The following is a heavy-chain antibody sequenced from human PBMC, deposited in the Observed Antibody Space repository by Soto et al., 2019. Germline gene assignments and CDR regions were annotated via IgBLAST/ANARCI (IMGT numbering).Heavy chain of an antibody. J-gene: IGHJ4*02. V-gene: IGHV1-18*01. CDR3: ARDRSGGSWDVAY. CDR2: ISAYNGNT. CDR1: GYTFTSYG. Sequence: ASVKVSCKASGYTFTSYGISWVRQAPGQGLEWMGWISAYNGNTNYAQKLQGRVTMTTDTSTSTACMELRSLRSDDTAVYYCARDRSGGSWDVAYWGQGTLVTVSS. D-gene: IGHD2-15*01.